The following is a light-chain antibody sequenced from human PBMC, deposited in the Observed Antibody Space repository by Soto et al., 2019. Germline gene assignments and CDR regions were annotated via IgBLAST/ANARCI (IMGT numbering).Light chain of an antibody. J-gene: IGKJ1*01. CDR1: QGIGIY. CDR2: GAS. CDR3: QQSYSSPRT. Sequence: DIQMTQSPSSVSASVGDRVTITCRASQGIGIYLNWYQQGPGKAPRLLIYGASDLQSGVPSRFGGSGSGTDFTLTITDLQPADSATYYCQQSYSSPRTFGQGTKVEVK. V-gene: IGKV1-39*01.